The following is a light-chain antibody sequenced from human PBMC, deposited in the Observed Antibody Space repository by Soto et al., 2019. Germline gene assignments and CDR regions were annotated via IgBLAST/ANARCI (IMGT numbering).Light chain of an antibody. CDR3: QQYDNSVWT. J-gene: IGKJ1*01. CDR2: GAS. V-gene: IGKV3D-15*01. Sequence: VVMTQSPATLSVSPGERATLSCRASQSVSSNLAWYQQKPGQAPRLLIYGASRRATGVPDRFSGSGSGTDFTLTISRVEPEDLAVYYCQQYDNSVWTFGQGTMVDI. CDR1: QSVSSN.